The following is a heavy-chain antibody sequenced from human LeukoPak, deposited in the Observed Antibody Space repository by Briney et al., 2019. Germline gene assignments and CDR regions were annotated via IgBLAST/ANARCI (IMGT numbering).Heavy chain of an antibody. V-gene: IGHV3-9*01. CDR1: GFTFDDYA. CDR3: AKDRRELPDYFDY. CDR2: ISWNSGSI. D-gene: IGHD1-26*01. J-gene: IGHJ4*02. Sequence: SGGSLRLSCAASGFTFDDYAMHWVRQAPGKGLEWVSGISWNSGSIGYADSVKGRFTISRDNAKNSLYLQMNSLRAEDTALYYCAKDRRELPDYFDYWGQGTLVTVSS.